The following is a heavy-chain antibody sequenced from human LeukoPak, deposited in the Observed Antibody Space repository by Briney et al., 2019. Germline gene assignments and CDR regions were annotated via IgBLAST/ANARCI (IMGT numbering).Heavy chain of an antibody. CDR1: GGSISSGAYY. CDR2: IGYTGDT. D-gene: IGHD1-1*01. Sequence: PSQTLSLTCTVSGGSISSGAYYWSWVRQLPEKGLDWIGYIGYTGDTYYNPSLRSRATISKDTSKTQFSLRLNSLTAADTAVYYCARVAAATTNPRFDFWGQGTLVTVSS. V-gene: IGHV4-31*03. J-gene: IGHJ4*02. CDR3: ARVAAATTNPRFDF.